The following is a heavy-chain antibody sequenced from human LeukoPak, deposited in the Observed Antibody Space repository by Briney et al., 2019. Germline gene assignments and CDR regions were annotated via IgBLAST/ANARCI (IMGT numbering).Heavy chain of an antibody. D-gene: IGHD6-13*01. CDR3: ARERGSWLSAFDY. J-gene: IGHJ4*02. CDR1: GFTFSSYE. Sequence: HSGGSLRLSCAASGFTFSSYEMNWVRQAPGKGLEWVSYIRSSGSTIYYADSVKGRFTISRDNAKNSLYLQMNSLRAEDTAVYYCARERGSWLSAFDYWGQGTLVTVSS. CDR2: IRSSGSTI. V-gene: IGHV3-48*03.